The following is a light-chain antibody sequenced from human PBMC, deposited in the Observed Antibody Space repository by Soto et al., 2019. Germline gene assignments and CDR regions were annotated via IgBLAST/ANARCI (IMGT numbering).Light chain of an antibody. CDR3: SSCTGTSYV. J-gene: IGLJ1*01. Sequence: QSALTQPASVSGSPGQSVTISCTGTSSDVGGYNYVSWYQQHPGKAPKLMIYEVSNRPSGVSNRFSGSKSGNTASLTISGLQADDEADYFCSSCTGTSYVFGTGTKLTVL. CDR2: EVS. CDR1: SSDVGGYNY. V-gene: IGLV2-14*01.